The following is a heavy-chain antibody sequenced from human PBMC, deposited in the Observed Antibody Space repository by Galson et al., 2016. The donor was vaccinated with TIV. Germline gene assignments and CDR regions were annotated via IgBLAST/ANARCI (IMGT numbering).Heavy chain of an antibody. V-gene: IGHV1-69*13. D-gene: IGHD3-3*01. Sequence: SVKVSCKASGATFNKYAISWVRQAPGQGLEWMGGIVPIFRTPTYAQKFQGRATLTADESTSTAYMELSNLRSEDTAVYFCARDVEARLYDPNWFDSWGQGTLVTVSS. J-gene: IGHJ5*01. CDR1: GATFNKYA. CDR2: IVPIFRTP. CDR3: ARDVEARLYDPNWFDS.